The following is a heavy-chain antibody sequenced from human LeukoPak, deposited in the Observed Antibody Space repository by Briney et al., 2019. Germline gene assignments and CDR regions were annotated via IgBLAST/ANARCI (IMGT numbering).Heavy chain of an antibody. V-gene: IGHV3-49*03. CDR2: IRSNVYGGTT. Sequence: GGSLRLSCTASGFTFADFTVSWFRQSPGQGLEWIGFIRSNVYGGTTEHAASVEARFTISRDDSNSIAYLQMNSLKTEDTAVYYCTRGSGRYVMVDWWGQGTLVTVSS. CDR3: TRGSGRYVMVDW. CDR1: GFTFADFT. D-gene: IGHD6-19*01. J-gene: IGHJ4*02.